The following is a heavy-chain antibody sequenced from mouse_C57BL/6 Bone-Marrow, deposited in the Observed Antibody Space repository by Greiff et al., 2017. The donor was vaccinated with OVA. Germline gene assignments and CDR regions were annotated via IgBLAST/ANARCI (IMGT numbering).Heavy chain of an antibody. CDR2: INPYNGDT. J-gene: IGHJ2*01. CDR1: GYSFTGYF. CDR3: ARTYYGNYLYYFDY. V-gene: IGHV1-20*01. D-gene: IGHD2-1*01. Sequence: VQLQQSGPELVKPGDSVKISCKASGYSFTGYFMNWVMQSPGKSLEWIGRINPYNGDTFYNQKFKGKATLTVDKSSSTDNMELRSLTSEDSAVYYCARTYYGNYLYYFDYWGQGTTLTVSS.